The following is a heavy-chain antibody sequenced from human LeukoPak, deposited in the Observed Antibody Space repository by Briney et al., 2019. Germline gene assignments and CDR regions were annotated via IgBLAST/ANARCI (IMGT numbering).Heavy chain of an antibody. CDR2: INPSGGST. D-gene: IGHD3-10*01. V-gene: IGHV1-46*01. CDR1: GYTFTSYY. Sequence: ASVKVSCKASGYTFTSYYMHWVRQAPGQGLEWMGIINPSGGSTNYAQKFQGRVTITRDTSTSTVYMELSSLRSEDTAVYYCARDSALYYYGSGSYYSWGQGTLVTVSS. J-gene: IGHJ4*02. CDR3: ARDSALYYYGSGSYYS.